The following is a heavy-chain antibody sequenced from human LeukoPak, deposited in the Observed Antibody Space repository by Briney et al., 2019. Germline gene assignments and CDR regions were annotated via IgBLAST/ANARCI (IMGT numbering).Heavy chain of an antibody. V-gene: IGHV3-9*03. CDR2: ISWNSGSI. CDR1: GFTFDDYA. D-gene: IGHD6-19*01. CDR3: AKGTSIAVAGTSFDY. J-gene: IGHJ4*02. Sequence: PGRSLRLSCAASGFTFDDYAMHWVRQAPGKGLEWVSGISWNSGSIGYADSVKGRFTISRDNAKNSLYLQMNSLRAEDMALYYCAKGTSIAVAGTSFDYWGQGTLVTVSS.